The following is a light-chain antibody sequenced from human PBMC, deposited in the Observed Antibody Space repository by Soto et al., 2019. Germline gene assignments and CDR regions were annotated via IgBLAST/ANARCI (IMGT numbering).Light chain of an antibody. CDR2: KVS. J-gene: IGKJ2*01. V-gene: IGKV2-30*01. CDR3: MQATHWPYT. Sequence: DVGMTQSPISLPVTLGQPASISCRSSQGLVSGGGSTYLSWFQQTPGQSPRRLIYKVSDRDSGVPDRFSGSGSDTDFTLKISRVEAEDVGVYFCMQATHWPYTFGQGTKVDIK. CDR1: QGLVSGGGSTY.